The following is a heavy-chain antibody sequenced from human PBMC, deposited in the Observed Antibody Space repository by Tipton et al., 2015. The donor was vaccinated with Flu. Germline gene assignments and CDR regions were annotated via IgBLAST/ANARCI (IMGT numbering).Heavy chain of an antibody. V-gene: IGHV3-30*18. D-gene: IGHD1-26*01. Sequence: SLRLSCAASGFTFSGYGMFWVRQAPGKGLEWVAVISYDGSDRYYADSVRGRFTISRDNSKNTLYLEMNSLRPDDTAVYYCAKEWLWERFYYGMNVWGQGP. CDR2: ISYDGSDR. CDR1: GFTFSGYG. CDR3: AKEWLWERFYYGMNV. J-gene: IGHJ6*02.